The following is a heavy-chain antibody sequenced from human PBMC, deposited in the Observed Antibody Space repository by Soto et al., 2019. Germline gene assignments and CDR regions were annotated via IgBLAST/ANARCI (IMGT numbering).Heavy chain of an antibody. Sequence: ASVKVSCKASGYTFTSYDINWVRQATGQGLEWMGWINPNSGNTGYAQKFQGRVTMTRNTSISTAYMELSSLRSEDTAVYYCARGQGYTIFGVVIEYYYYYGMDVWGQGTTVTVSS. V-gene: IGHV1-8*01. CDR1: GYTFTSYD. CDR3: ARGQGYTIFGVVIEYYYYYGMDV. D-gene: IGHD3-3*01. J-gene: IGHJ6*02. CDR2: INPNSGNT.